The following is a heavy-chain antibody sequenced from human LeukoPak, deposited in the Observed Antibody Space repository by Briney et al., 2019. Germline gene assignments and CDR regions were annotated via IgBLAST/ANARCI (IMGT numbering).Heavy chain of an antibody. J-gene: IGHJ4*02. CDR2: ISYDGRNI. Sequence: GGSLRLSCAASGFAFNNYGMHWVRQAPGKGLEWVAVISYDGRNIHYPDSVKGRFTISRDISTDTLWLQMDSLRTEDTAVYYCAKGPLRGTAAAIDYWGQGTLVTVSS. CDR1: GFAFNNYG. D-gene: IGHD2-2*01. V-gene: IGHV3-30*18. CDR3: AKGPLRGTAAAIDY.